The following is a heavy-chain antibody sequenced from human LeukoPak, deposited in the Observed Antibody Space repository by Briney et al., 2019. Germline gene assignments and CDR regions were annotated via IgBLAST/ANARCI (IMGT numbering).Heavy chain of an antibody. CDR2: IKQDGSEK. V-gene: IGHV3-7*01. CDR1: GFTFSSYW. CDR3: ARHIVVVPAATSHVWAFDY. J-gene: IGHJ4*02. D-gene: IGHD2-2*01. Sequence: GGSLRLSCAASGFTFSSYWMSWVRQAPGKGLEWVANIKQDGSEKYYVDSVKGRFTISRDNAKNSLYLQMNSLRAEDTAVYYCARHIVVVPAATSHVWAFDYWGQGTLVTVSS.